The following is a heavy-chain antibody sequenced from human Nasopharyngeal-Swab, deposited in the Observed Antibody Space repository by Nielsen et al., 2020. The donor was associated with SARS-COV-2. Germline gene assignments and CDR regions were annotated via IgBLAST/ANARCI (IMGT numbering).Heavy chain of an antibody. CDR3: AKVGFRSITGTSPLEY. D-gene: IGHD1-20*01. V-gene: IGHV3-23*01. CDR1: GFTFSGYA. J-gene: IGHJ4*02. CDR2: ISGSGGST. Sequence: GGSLRLSCAASGFTFSGYAMSWVRQAPGKGLEWVSAISGSGGSTYYADSVKGRFTISRDNSKNTLYLQMNSLRAEDTAVYYCAKVGFRSITGTSPLEYWGQGTLVTVSS.